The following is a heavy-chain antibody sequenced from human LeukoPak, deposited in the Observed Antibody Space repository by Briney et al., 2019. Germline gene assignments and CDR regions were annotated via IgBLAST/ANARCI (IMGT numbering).Heavy chain of an antibody. CDR3: ARDRDGYWFDP. CDR2: ISYDGSYK. J-gene: IGHJ5*02. Sequence: GGSLRLSCAASGFTFTNYDNYGMQWVRQAPGKGLEWVALISYDGSYKYYADSVKGRFTISRDNSKNTLYLQMNSLRVEDTAVYYCARDRDGYWFDPWGQGTLVTVSS. V-gene: IGHV3-30*03. D-gene: IGHD5-24*01. CDR1: GFTFTN.